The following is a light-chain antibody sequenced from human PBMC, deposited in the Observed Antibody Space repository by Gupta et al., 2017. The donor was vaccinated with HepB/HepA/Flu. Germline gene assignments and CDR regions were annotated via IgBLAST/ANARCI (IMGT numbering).Light chain of an antibody. J-gene: IGLJ2*01. CDR2: RNIDGSN. CDR3: QTWGTGNHVV. Sequence: QLVLTQSPSASASLGASVKLTCTLSSGHSSYALAWHQQQPEKGPRYSMKRNIDGSNSKGDGIPGRFSGSSSGAAPFLTISGHQEEEEADYYCQTWGTGNHVVFGGGTKLTVL. V-gene: IGLV4-69*01. CDR1: SGHSSYA.